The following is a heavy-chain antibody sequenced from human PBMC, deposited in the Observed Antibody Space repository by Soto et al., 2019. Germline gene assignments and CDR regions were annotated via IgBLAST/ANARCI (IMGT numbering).Heavy chain of an antibody. J-gene: IGHJ4*02. Sequence: QVQLQESGPGLVTPSQTLSLTCTVYGGSISRDSYYWCWIRQHPGKGLEWIGYIYYTGNSYYNPSLKSRVTISIDTSNNHFSLGLSSVTAADTAVYYCAREVTFGGVIDWGQGTLVTVSS. CDR1: GGSISRDSYY. V-gene: IGHV4-31*03. D-gene: IGHD3-16*02. CDR3: AREVTFGGVID. CDR2: IYYTGNS.